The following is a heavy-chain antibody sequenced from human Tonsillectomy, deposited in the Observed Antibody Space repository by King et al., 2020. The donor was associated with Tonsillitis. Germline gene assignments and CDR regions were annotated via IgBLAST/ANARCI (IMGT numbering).Heavy chain of an antibody. J-gene: IGHJ3*02. CDR3: AKDKGDYDMLTGLEGDAFDI. CDR1: GFTFSSYG. Sequence: VQLVESGGGVVQPGRSLRLSCAASGFTFSSYGMHWVRQAPGKGLEWVAVISYDGSNKYYADSVKGRFTISRDNSKNTLYLQMNSLRAEDTAVYYCAKDKGDYDMLTGLEGDAFDIWGQGTMVTVSS. V-gene: IGHV3-30*18. CDR2: ISYDGSNK. D-gene: IGHD3-9*01.